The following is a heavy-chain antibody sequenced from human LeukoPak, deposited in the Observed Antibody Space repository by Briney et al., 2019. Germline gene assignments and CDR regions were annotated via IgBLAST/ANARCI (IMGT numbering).Heavy chain of an antibody. Sequence: TSETLSLTCTVSDDSMSSSSYYWGWIRQPPGKGLEWIGSIYYTGSTYYNPSLKSRVTMSVDTSKSQFSLNLKYVTAADTAVYYCAREGPQDGYYWGQGTLVTVSS. CDR2: IYYTGST. V-gene: IGHV4-39*07. J-gene: IGHJ4*02. CDR1: DDSMSSSSYY. CDR3: AREGPQDGYY.